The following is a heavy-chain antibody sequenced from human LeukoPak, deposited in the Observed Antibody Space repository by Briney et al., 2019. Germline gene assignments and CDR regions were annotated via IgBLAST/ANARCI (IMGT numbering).Heavy chain of an antibody. CDR3: ARHGFSGYDTPSFDY. J-gene: IGHJ4*02. CDR1: GGSMNRYY. Sequence: SGTLSLTCIVSGGSMNRYYWSWIRQPPGKGLEWIAYIYYSGTTNYNPSLKSRVTISVDTSKSQFSLNLSSVTAADTAVYYCARHGFSGYDTPSFDYWGQGTLVTVSS. V-gene: IGHV4-59*08. CDR2: IYYSGTT. D-gene: IGHD5-12*01.